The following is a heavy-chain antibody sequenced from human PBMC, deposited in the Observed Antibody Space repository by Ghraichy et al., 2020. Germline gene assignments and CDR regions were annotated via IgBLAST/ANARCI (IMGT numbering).Heavy chain of an antibody. Sequence: GGSLRLSCAASGFTFSSYSMNWVRQAPGKGLEWVSSISSSSSYIYYADSVKGRFTISRDNAKNSLYLQMNSLRAEDTAVYYCARDVRMYDSYGSFDYWGQGNLVTVSS. CDR2: ISSSSSYI. CDR3: ARDVRMYDSYGSFDY. D-gene: IGHD5-18*01. J-gene: IGHJ4*02. V-gene: IGHV3-21*01. CDR1: GFTFSSYS.